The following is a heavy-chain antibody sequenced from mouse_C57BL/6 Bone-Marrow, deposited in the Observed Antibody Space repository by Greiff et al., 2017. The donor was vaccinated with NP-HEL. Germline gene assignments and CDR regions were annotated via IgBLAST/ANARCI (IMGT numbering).Heavy chain of an antibody. CDR3: AVLLCTGAMDY. Sequence: VQLQQSGAELARPGASVKLSCKASGYTFTSYGISWVKQRTGQGLEWIGEIYPRSGNTYYNEKFKGKATLTPDKSSSTAYMELRSLTSEDSAVYFCAVLLCTGAMDYWGQGTSVTVSS. J-gene: IGHJ4*01. D-gene: IGHD2-1*01. CDR2: IYPRSGNT. V-gene: IGHV1-81*01. CDR1: GYTFTSYG.